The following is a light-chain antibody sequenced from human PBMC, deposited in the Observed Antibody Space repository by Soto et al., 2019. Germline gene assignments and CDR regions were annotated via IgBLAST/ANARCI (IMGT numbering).Light chain of an antibody. CDR3: QQDNNWPWT. CDR2: GAY. Sequence: TQVSTTLSGSPWRGGILFRNPSKSISDTLAWYLQKPGQAPRLLIHGAYTRASGFTDRFSGSGSGTHFTLTISRLQSEDFAVYYCQQDNNWPWTVGPGTKVDIK. CDR1: KSISDT. V-gene: IGKV3-15*01. J-gene: IGKJ1*01.